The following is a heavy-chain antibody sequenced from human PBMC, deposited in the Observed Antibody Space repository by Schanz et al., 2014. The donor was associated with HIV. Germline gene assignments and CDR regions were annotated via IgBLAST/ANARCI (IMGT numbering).Heavy chain of an antibody. CDR1: VSRFSFSDFA. D-gene: IGHD3-16*01. CDR3: ARMEQLIIGYYYGMDV. J-gene: IGHJ6*02. Sequence: EVQLLESGGGLVQPGGSLRLSCAVSVSRFSFSDFAMSWVRQAPGKGLEWVSSLSARGGDTYYADSVKGRFTISRDNSKNTLYLQMNSLRAEDTAVYYCARMEQLIIGYYYGMDVWGQGTTVTVSS. CDR2: LSARGGDT. V-gene: IGHV3-23*01.